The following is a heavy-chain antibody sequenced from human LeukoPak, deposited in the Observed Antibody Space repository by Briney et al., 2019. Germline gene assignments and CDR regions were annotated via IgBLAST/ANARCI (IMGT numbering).Heavy chain of an antibody. J-gene: IGHJ4*02. CDR1: GFTVSSNS. CDR2: IYSGTI. Sequence: GGSLRLSCTVSGFTVSSNSMSWVRQAPGKGLEWVSFIYSGTIHYSDSVKGRFTISRDNSKNTLYLQMNSLRAEDTAVYYCARLSLTTVYWGQGTLVTVSS. V-gene: IGHV3-53*01. CDR3: ARLSLTTVY. D-gene: IGHD4-17*01.